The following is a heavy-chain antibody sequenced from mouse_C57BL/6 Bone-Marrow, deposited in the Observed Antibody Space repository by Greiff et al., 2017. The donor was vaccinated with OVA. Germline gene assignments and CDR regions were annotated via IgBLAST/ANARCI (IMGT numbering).Heavy chain of an antibody. J-gene: IGHJ2*01. CDR2: IYPGSGST. Sequence: QVQLQQPGAELVKPGASVKMSCKASGYTFTSYWITWVKQRPGHGLEWIGDIYPGSGSTNYNEKFKSKATLTVDTSSSTAYMQLSSLTSEDSAVYYCASHLSYYSNYDFDYWGQGTTLTVSS. CDR1: GYTFTSYW. CDR3: ASHLSYYSNYDFDY. D-gene: IGHD2-5*01. V-gene: IGHV1-55*01.